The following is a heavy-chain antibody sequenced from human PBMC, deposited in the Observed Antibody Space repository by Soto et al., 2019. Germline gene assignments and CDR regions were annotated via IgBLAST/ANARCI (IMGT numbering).Heavy chain of an antibody. J-gene: IGHJ4*02. CDR2: IIPIFGTA. CDR3: ARAAKHYDFWSGYYYYFDY. Sequence: GASVKVSCKASGGTFSSYAISWVRQAPRQGLEWMGGIIPIFGTANYAQKFQGRVTITADESTSTAYMELSSMRSEDTAVYYCARAAKHYDFWSGYYYYFDYWGQGTLVTVSS. D-gene: IGHD3-3*01. V-gene: IGHV1-69*13. CDR1: GGTFSSYA.